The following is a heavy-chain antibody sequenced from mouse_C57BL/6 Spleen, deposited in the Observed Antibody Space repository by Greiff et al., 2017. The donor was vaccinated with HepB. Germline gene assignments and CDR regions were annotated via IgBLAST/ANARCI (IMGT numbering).Heavy chain of an antibody. CDR3: ARYGWLLRTFYYAMDY. Sequence: VQLQQSDAELVKPGASVKISCKVSGYTFTDHTIHWMKQRPEQGLEWIGYIYHRDGSTKYNEKFKGKATLTADKSSSTAYMQLNSLTSEDSAVYFCARYGWLLRTFYYAMDYLGQGTSVTVSS. J-gene: IGHJ4*01. CDR2: IYHRDGST. D-gene: IGHD2-3*01. CDR1: GYTFTDHT. V-gene: IGHV1-78*01.